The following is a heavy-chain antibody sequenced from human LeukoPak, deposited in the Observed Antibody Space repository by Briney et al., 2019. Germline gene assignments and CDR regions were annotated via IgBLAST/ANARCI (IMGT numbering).Heavy chain of an antibody. CDR3: ARGGTYYYDSSGYYDAFDI. J-gene: IGHJ3*02. CDR1: GFTFDDYG. Sequence: GGSLRLSRAASGFTFDDYGMSWVRQAPGKGLEWVSGINWNGGSTGYADSVKGRFTISRDNSKNTLYLQMNSLRAEDTAVYYCARGGTYYYDSSGYYDAFDIWGQGTMVTVSS. D-gene: IGHD3-22*01. V-gene: IGHV3-20*04. CDR2: INWNGGST.